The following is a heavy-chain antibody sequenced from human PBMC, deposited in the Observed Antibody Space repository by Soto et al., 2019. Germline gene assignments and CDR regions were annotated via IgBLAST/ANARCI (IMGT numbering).Heavy chain of an antibody. CDR1: RYNVTSYE. D-gene: IGHD3-10*01. CDR3: ARCPAVRGVIITYWFDP. V-gene: IGHV1-8*01. Sequence: ASVKVSCKASRYNVTSYEINWVRQATGQGLAWMGWMNPNRGNTGYAQKFQGRVTMTRNTSISTAYMELSSLRSEDTAVYSCARCPAVRGVIITYWFDPWGQGTLVTVSS. CDR2: MNPNRGNT. J-gene: IGHJ5*02.